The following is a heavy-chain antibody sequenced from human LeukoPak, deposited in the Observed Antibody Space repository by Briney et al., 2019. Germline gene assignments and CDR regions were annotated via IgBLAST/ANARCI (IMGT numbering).Heavy chain of an antibody. V-gene: IGHV3-7*01. J-gene: IGHJ4*02. Sequence: GGSLRLSCAASGFTFSSYWMSWVRQAPGKGLEWVANIKQDGSEKYYVDSVKGRFTVSRDNAKNSLYLQMNSLRAEDTAVYYCARVYRSSSGYCFDFWGQGTLVTVTS. CDR3: ARVYRSSSGYCFDF. D-gene: IGHD6-13*01. CDR2: IKQDGSEK. CDR1: GFTFSSYW.